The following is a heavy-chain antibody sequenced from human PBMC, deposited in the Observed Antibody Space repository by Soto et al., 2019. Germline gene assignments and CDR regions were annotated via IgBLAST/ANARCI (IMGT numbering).Heavy chain of an antibody. D-gene: IGHD3-16*01. J-gene: IGHJ3*01. V-gene: IGHV2-5*02. CDR2: VYGDGDK. CDR3: ADNIGGDYVYGFDF. CDR1: GISLTTSGEG. Sequence: QIALKESGPTLVKPTQTLTLTCTFSGISLTTSGEGVGWVRQPPGKGLEWVALVYGDGDKRSLTSRKSRRTISQDTSHHQVVLNMINMDQVETCSSFCADNIGGDYVYGFDFWGQGTKVTVSS.